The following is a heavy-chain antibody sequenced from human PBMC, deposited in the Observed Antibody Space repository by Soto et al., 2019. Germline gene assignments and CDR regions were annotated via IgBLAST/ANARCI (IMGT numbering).Heavy chain of an antibody. CDR2: FYYSGST. CDR1: GGSVSSGSYY. Sequence: SETLSLTCTVSGGSVSSGSYYWSWIRQPPGKGLEWIGSFYYSGSTNYNPSLKSRVTISVDTSKNQFSLKLSSVTAADTAVYYCARDHYDSSGPFDYWGQGTLVTVSS. J-gene: IGHJ4*02. D-gene: IGHD3-22*01. CDR3: ARDHYDSSGPFDY. V-gene: IGHV4-61*01.